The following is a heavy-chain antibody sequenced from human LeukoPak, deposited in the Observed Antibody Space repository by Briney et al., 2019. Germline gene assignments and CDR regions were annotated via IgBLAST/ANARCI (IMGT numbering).Heavy chain of an antibody. J-gene: IGHJ4*02. D-gene: IGHD3-10*01. Sequence: GRSLRLSCAASGFTFSSYAMHWVRQAPGKGLEWVAVISYDGSNKYYADSVKGRFTISRDNAKNSLYLQMNSLRAEDTAVYYCARVGRSGGVFDSWGQGTLVTVSS. CDR2: ISYDGSNK. V-gene: IGHV3-30-3*01. CDR3: ARVGRSGGVFDS. CDR1: GFTFSSYA.